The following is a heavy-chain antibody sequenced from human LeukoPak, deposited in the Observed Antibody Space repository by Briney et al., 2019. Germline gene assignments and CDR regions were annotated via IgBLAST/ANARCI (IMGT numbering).Heavy chain of an antibody. V-gene: IGHV3-21*01. CDR3: ARDSLLPRFGIAAAGPPL. CDR1: GFTFSSYG. D-gene: IGHD6-13*01. CDR2: ISSSSSYI. Sequence: GGSLRLSCAASGFTFSSYGMNWVRQAPGKGLEWVSSISSSSSYIYYADSVKGRFTISRDNAKNSLYLQMNSLRAEDTAVYYCARDSLLPRFGIAAAGPPLWGQGTLVTVSS. J-gene: IGHJ4*02.